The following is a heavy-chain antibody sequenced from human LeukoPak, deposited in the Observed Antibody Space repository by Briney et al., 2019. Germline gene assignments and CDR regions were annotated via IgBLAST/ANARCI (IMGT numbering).Heavy chain of an antibody. CDR3: ARDGSPYCGGDCYTDY. D-gene: IGHD2-21*02. CDR2: ISSSGSTI. V-gene: IGHV3-11*01. Sequence: GGSLRLSCAASGFTFSDYYMSWIRQAPGKGLEWVSYISSSGSTIYYADSVKGRFTISRDNAKNSLYLQTNSLRAEDTAVYYCARDGSPYCGGDCYTDYWGQGTLVTVSS. CDR1: GFTFSDYY. J-gene: IGHJ4*02.